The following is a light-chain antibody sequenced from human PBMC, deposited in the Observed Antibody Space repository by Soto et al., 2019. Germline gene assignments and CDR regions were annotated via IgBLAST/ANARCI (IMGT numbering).Light chain of an antibody. J-gene: IGKJ4*01. CDR3: QQYSKWPLT. V-gene: IGKV3-20*01. Sequence: EIVFTQSPGTLSLPPGERATLSCRASQSVSSSYLAWYQQKPGQAPRLLIYGASSRETGIPDRVSGSGSGTEFTLTISSLQSEDFAVYDCQQYSKWPLTFGGGTKVDI. CDR2: GAS. CDR1: QSVSSSY.